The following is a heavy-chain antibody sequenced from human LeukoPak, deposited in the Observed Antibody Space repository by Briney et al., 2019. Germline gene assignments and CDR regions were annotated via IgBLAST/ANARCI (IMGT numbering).Heavy chain of an antibody. J-gene: IGHJ3*02. CDR3: VTGDNPDYTWENHRLDAFDI. CDR2: ISGSGGST. Sequence: GGSLRLSCAASGFTFSSYAMSWVRQAPGKGLEWVSGISGSGGSTYYADSVKGRFTISRDNSKNTLYLQMNSLRAEDTAAYYCVTGDNPDYTWENHRLDAFDIWGQGTMVTVSS. CDR1: GFTFSSYA. V-gene: IGHV3-23*01. D-gene: IGHD3-16*01.